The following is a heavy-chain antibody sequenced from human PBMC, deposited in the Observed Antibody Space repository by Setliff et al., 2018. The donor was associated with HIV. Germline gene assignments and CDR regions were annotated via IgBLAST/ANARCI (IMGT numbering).Heavy chain of an antibody. J-gene: IGHJ4*02. CDR1: GGSFNDYY. CDR3: ARGYASGYDAYGY. V-gene: IGHV4-34*01. D-gene: IGHD5-12*01. Sequence: SETLSLTCAVYGGSFNDYYWSWIRQPPGKGLEWIGEIIHSGSINYNPSLKRRVTISVDTYNNQFSLNMNSVNAAETAVYYCARGYASGYDAYGYWGQGTLVTGSS. CDR2: IIHSGSI.